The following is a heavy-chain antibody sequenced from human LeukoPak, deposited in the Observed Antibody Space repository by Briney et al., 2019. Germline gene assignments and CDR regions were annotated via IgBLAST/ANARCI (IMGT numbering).Heavy chain of an antibody. D-gene: IGHD6-13*01. Sequence: GWSLRLSCAASGFIFINAWLTWVRQAAGKGLEWVGRIKSKTDGGTTDYAAPVKGRFTISRDDSKNTLYLQMNSLKTEDTGVYYCTTAPGIAADGMATFDYWGQGTQVTVSS. J-gene: IGHJ4*02. V-gene: IGHV3-15*01. CDR3: TTAPGIAADGMATFDY. CDR1: GFIFINAW. CDR2: IKSKTDGGTT.